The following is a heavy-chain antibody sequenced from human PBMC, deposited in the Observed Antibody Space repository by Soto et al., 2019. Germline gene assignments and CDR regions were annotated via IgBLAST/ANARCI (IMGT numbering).Heavy chain of an antibody. D-gene: IGHD4-17*01. CDR2: FDPDEAET. V-gene: IGHV1-24*01. J-gene: IGHJ5*02. CDR1: GYTLNEVA. Sequence: AASVKVSCKVSGYTLNEVAMHWVRQAPGKGREWLGGFDPDEAETIYHHDYQGRVTMTEDTSTDTVYMELSSLRSEDTALYFCSTYHGDYNFDHWGQGTLVTVSS. CDR3: STYHGDYNFDH.